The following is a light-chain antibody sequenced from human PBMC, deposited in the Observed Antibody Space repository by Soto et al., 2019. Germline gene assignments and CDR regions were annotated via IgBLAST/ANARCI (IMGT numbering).Light chain of an antibody. V-gene: IGKV1-5*01. CDR3: QQYKSYS. Sequence: DIPMTQSPSTLYASVGDRVNITCRASQSISSWLAWYQQKPGKATKLLIYDASSLESGVPSRFSGSGSGTEFTLTISSLQPDYFATYYCQQYKSYSFGGGTKVEIK. CDR1: QSISSW. J-gene: IGKJ4*01. CDR2: DAS.